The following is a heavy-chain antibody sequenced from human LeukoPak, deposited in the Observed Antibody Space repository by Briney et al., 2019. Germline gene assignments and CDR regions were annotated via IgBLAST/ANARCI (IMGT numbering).Heavy chain of an antibody. Sequence: GGSLRLSCAASGFNFSSYGMHWVRQAPGKGLEWVAVIWYDGSNKYYADSVKGRFTISRDNSKNTLYLQMNSLRAEDTAVYYCARDRSRAGYGDLQNWGQGTLVTVSS. D-gene: IGHD4-17*01. J-gene: IGHJ4*02. CDR3: ARDRSRAGYGDLQN. V-gene: IGHV3-33*01. CDR2: IWYDGSNK. CDR1: GFNFSSYG.